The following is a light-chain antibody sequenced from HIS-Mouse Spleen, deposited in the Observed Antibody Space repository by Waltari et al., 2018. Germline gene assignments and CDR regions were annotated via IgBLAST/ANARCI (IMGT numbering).Light chain of an antibody. CDR2: EVS. CDR3: SSYTSSSTPYV. CDR1: NSTGGACSN. Sequence: QSALAQHASVSRSPGQPTPVLRTGTNSTGGACSNVPSYQPHPGKAPKLMIYEVSNPPSGVSNRFPGSKSGNTASLTISGLQAEDEADYYCSSYTSSSTPYVFGTGTKVTVL. V-gene: IGLV2-14*01. J-gene: IGLJ1*01.